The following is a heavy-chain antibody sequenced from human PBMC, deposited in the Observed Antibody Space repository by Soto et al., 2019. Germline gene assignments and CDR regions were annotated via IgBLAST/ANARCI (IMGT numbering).Heavy chain of an antibody. CDR1: GGSFSGYY. V-gene: IGHV4-34*01. CDR3: ARVDGDYGIDY. J-gene: IGHJ4*02. Sequence: SETLSLTCAVYGGSFSGYYWSWIRQPPGKGLEWIGEINHSGSTNYNPSLKSRVTISVDTSKNQFSLKLSSVTAADTAVYYCARVDGDYGIDYWGQGTLVTVSS. CDR2: INHSGST. D-gene: IGHD4-17*01.